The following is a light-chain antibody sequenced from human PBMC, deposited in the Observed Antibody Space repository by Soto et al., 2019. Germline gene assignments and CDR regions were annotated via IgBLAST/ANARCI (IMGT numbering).Light chain of an antibody. Sequence: ESVLTQSPATLCLSPGERATLSCRASQSVSSYLAWYQQKPGQAPRLLIYDASNRATGIPARFGGSGSGTDFTLTISSLEPEDFAVYYCQQRSSWITFGQGTRLEIK. CDR1: QSVSSY. CDR2: DAS. V-gene: IGKV3-11*01. CDR3: QQRSSWIT. J-gene: IGKJ5*01.